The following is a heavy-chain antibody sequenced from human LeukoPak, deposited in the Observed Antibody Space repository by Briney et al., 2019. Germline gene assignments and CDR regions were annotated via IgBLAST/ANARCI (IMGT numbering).Heavy chain of an antibody. V-gene: IGHV4-39*01. CDR3: ARHSGDY. Sequence: SETLSLTCTVSGGSISSSSYYWGWIRQPPGKGLEWIGNIYYSGSTNYNPSLKSRVTISVDTSKNQFSLKLSSVTAADTAVYYCARHSGDYWGQGTLVTVSS. CDR1: GGSISSSSYY. CDR2: IYYSGST. J-gene: IGHJ4*02.